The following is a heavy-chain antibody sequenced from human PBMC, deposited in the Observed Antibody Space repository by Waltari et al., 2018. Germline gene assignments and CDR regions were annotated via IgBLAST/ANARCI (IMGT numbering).Heavy chain of an antibody. D-gene: IGHD5-12*01. CDR1: GGSISSRRYY. V-gene: IGHV4-39*01. Sequence: QLQLQESGPGLVKPSETLSLNCSVSGGSISSRRYYWGWIRQSPGKGLEWIGSIYYSGSIYYNPTLQSRVTISGDTSKNQFSLNLSSVTAADTAVYYCARHWKRNGYRFDPWGQGTRVNVSS. J-gene: IGHJ5*02. CDR2: IYYSGSI. CDR3: ARHWKRNGYRFDP.